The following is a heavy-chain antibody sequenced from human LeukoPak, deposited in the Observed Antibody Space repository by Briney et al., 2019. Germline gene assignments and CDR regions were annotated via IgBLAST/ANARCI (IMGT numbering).Heavy chain of an antibody. CDR1: GFTFSSYA. V-gene: IGHV3-23*01. CDR2: ISGSGGST. CDR3: AKDPAGDIAAAGTGDYYDSSGYP. D-gene: IGHD3-22*01. Sequence: GGSLRLSCAASGFTFSSYAMSWVRQAPGKGLEWVSAISGSGGSTYYADSVKGRFTISRDNSKNTLYLQMDSLRAEDTAVYYCAKDPAGDIAAAGTGDYYDSSGYPWGQGTLVTVSS. J-gene: IGHJ5*02.